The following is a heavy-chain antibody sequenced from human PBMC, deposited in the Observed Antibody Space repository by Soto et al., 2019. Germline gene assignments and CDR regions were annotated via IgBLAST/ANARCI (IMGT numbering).Heavy chain of an antibody. CDR2: IDWDDDK. D-gene: IGHD3-3*01. Sequence: SGPTLVNPTQTLTLTCTFSGFSLSTSGMCVSWIRHPPGKALECLALIDWDDDKYYSTSLKTRLTISKDTSKNQVVLTMTNMDPVDTATYYCTRGGITIFGVVTHSDYYGMDVWGQGT. CDR1: GFSLSTSGMC. V-gene: IGHV2-70*01. CDR3: TRGGITIFGVVTHSDYYGMDV. J-gene: IGHJ6*02.